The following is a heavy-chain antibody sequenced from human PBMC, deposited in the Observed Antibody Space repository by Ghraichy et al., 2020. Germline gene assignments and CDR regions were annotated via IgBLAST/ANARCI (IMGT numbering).Heavy chain of an antibody. V-gene: IGHV1-18*01. D-gene: IGHD3-16*02. Sequence: ASVKVSCKASGYTFTIFGISWLRQAPGQGLEWMGWISAYNGDTHYAQSFQGRVTMTTDTSASTAYMEVRSLRSDDTAVYYCARDLGQLGELSFFDYWGQGSLVTVSS. CDR2: ISAYNGDT. CDR1: GYTFTIFG. CDR3: ARDLGQLGELSFFDY. J-gene: IGHJ4*02.